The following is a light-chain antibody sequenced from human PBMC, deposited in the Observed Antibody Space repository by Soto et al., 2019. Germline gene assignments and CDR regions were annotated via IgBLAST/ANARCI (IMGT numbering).Light chain of an antibody. CDR1: QSVDSTF. J-gene: IGKJ1*01. V-gene: IGKV3-20*01. CDR3: QQYMSSVT. CDR2: GAS. Sequence: EIVLTQSPGSLSLSPGERATLSWRASQSVDSTFFAWYQKKPGQAPRLLIYGASKRATGVPDRFSGSGSGTDFTLTISRLEPEDFAVYYCQQYMSSVTFGQGTKVEI.